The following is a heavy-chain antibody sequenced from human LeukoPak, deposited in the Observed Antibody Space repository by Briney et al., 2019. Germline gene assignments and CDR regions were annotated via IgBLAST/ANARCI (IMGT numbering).Heavy chain of an antibody. D-gene: IGHD3-3*01. CDR1: GYTFTSYG. CDR3: APQITIFGVVARFDP. V-gene: IGHV1-18*01. CDR2: ISAYNGNT. Sequence: ASVKVSCKASGYTFTSYGISWVRQAPGQGLEWMGWISAYNGNTNYAQKLQGRVTMTTDTSTSTAYMELRSLRSDHTAVYYCAPQITIFGVVARFDPWGQGTLVTVSS. J-gene: IGHJ5*02.